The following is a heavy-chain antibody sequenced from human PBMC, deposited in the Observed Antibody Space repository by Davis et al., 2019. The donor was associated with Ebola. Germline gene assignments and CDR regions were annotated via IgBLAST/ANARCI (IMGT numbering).Heavy chain of an antibody. CDR2: INPHNGNT. CDR3: ARDTSGIAVAGQ. Sequence: SCKASGYTFTNYGITWVRQAPGQGLEWMGWINPHNGNTNYAQNVQGRVIMTSDTATTTAYMEVGSLRSDDTAVYYCARDTSGIAVAGQWGQGTLVTVSS. D-gene: IGHD6-19*01. CDR1: GYTFTNYG. J-gene: IGHJ4*02. V-gene: IGHV1-18*04.